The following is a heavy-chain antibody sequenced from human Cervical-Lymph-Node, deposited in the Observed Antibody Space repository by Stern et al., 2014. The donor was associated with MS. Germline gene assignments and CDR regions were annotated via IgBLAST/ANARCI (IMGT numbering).Heavy chain of an antibody. CDR2: ILPVLGTS. V-gene: IGHV1-69*08. CDR1: GGSFHTYT. Sequence: QVQLVQSGAEVKNPGSSVRVSCKASGGSFHTYTVSWVRQAPGQGLERMGRILPVLGTSYSAQQFQNRVSITADKSTGTAYIELSNLRFDDTAVYYCTTAPDGLDAWGQGTTVTVSS. CDR3: TTAPDGLDA. D-gene: IGHD4-17*01. J-gene: IGHJ6*02.